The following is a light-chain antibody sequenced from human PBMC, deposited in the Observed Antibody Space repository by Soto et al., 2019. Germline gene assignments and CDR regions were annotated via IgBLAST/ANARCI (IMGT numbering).Light chain of an antibody. CDR3: SSYTRSTTLNVL. CDR2: EVS. CDR1: SSDVGGYKY. Sequence: QSALTQPASVSGSLGQWITISCTGTSSDVGGYKYVSWYQQHTGKVPKLMIYEVSNRPSGLSNRFSGSKSGNTASLSISGLQAEDEAEYYCSSYTRSTTLNVLFGGGTKLTVL. J-gene: IGLJ2*01. V-gene: IGLV2-14*01.